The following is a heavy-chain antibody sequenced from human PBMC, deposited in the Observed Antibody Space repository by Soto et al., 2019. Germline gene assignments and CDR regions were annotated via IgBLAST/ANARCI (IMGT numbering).Heavy chain of an antibody. Sequence: GESLKISCKGSGYSFTSYWISWVRQMPGKGLEWMGRIDPSDSYTNYSPSFRGHVTISVTKSITTVFLQWSSLRASDTAMYYCARQIYDSDTGPNFQYYFDSWGQGTPVTVSS. V-gene: IGHV5-10-1*01. CDR2: IDPSDSYT. CDR3: ARQIYDSDTGPNFQYYFDS. D-gene: IGHD3-22*01. CDR1: GYSFTSYW. J-gene: IGHJ4*02.